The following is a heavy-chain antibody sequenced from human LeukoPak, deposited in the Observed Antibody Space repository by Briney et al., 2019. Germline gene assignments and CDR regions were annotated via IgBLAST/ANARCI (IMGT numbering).Heavy chain of an antibody. J-gene: IGHJ5*02. CDR3: ARDDSNQALDP. Sequence: GGSLRLSCAASGFTFSHYTLHWVRQAPGKGLEWVSSISGATNYIYYADSLKGRFTISRDNAKNSLYLQMNSLRAEDTAVYYCARDDSNQALDPWGQGTLVTVSS. D-gene: IGHD2-21*01. CDR2: ISGATNYI. V-gene: IGHV3-21*01. CDR1: GFTFSHYT.